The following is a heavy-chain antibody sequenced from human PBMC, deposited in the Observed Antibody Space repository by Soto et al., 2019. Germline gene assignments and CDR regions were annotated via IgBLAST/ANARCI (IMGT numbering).Heavy chain of an antibody. Sequence: EVQLVESGGGLVQPGGSLRLSCVASGFTFSSYWIHWVRQAPAKGLVWVSRTNPDGSSLDYADSVKGRFSISRDNVENTVYLQMDSLRADDTAVYYCARGYCGGDCYSWGPNWFDPWGQGTLVTVSS. CDR2: TNPDGSSL. CDR1: GFTFSSYW. V-gene: IGHV3-74*01. D-gene: IGHD2-21*02. J-gene: IGHJ5*02. CDR3: ARGYCGGDCYSWGPNWFDP.